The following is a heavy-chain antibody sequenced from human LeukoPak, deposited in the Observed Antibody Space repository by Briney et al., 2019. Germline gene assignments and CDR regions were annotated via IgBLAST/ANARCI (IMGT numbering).Heavy chain of an antibody. J-gene: IGHJ4*02. Sequence: SVKVSCKASRGTFSSYAISWVRQAPGQGLEWMGGIIPIFGTANYAQKFQGRVTITADESTSTAYMELSSLRSEDTAVYYCAREFYGSGRGVYYFDYWGQGTLVTVSS. D-gene: IGHD3-10*01. V-gene: IGHV1-69*13. CDR2: IIPIFGTA. CDR3: AREFYGSGRGVYYFDY. CDR1: RGTFSSYA.